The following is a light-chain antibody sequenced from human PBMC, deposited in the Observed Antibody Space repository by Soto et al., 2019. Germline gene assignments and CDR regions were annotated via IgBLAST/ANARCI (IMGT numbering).Light chain of an antibody. CDR1: SSDIGTDYD. CDR3: QSYASDLSVP. J-gene: IGLJ3*02. Sequence: QSVLTQPPSVSGAPGQRVTISCTGSSSDIGTDYDVHWYQHLPGTAPKLLIYDNTYRPSGVPDRFSGSRSGNSASLTISRLQAEDEGDYFCQSYASDLSVPFGGGTKVTVL. CDR2: DNT. V-gene: IGLV1-40*01.